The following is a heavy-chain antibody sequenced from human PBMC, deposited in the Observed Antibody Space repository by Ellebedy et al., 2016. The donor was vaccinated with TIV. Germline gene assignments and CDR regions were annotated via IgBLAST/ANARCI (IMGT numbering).Heavy chain of an antibody. J-gene: IGHJ4*02. D-gene: IGHD3-10*01. CDR3: ASAKYYGSGTYAHYLDF. V-gene: IGHV5-51*01. CDR1: EYKFNHYW. Sequence: GESLKISCEGSEYKFNHYWIGWVRQMPGKGLDWMGIIYPGDSDTRYSPSFQGQVTISADKSISTAYLQWSSLKASDTAMYYCASAKYYGSGTYAHYLDFWGQGSLVTVSS. CDR2: IYPGDSDT.